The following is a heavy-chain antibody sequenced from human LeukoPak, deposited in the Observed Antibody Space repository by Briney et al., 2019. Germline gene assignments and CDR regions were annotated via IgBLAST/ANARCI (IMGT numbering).Heavy chain of an antibody. CDR1: GFTFSSYA. D-gene: IGHD4/OR15-4a*01. J-gene: IGHJ6*02. V-gene: IGHV3-23*01. Sequence: GGSLRLSCAASGFTFSSYAMSWVRQAPGKGLEWVSAISGSGGSTYYADSVKGRFIISRDNSKNTLYLQMNSLRAEDTAVYYCAKDLTPGLRYYYYYGMDVWGQGTTVTVSS. CDR2: ISGSGGST. CDR3: AKDLTPGLRYYYYYGMDV.